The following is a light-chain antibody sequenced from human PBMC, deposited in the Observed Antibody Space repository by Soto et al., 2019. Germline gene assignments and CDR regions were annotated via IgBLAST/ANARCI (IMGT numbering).Light chain of an antibody. CDR1: QTVTRSY. CDR3: QQYGTSPRT. CDR2: GAS. Sequence: EIVLTQSPGTMSLSPGERVTLSCRASQTVTRSYLAWYQQKPGQAPRLLIYGASIRATGIPDRFGGSGSGTDFTLTISRLEPEDFAVYYCQQYGTSPRTFGQGTKVAIK. J-gene: IGKJ1*01. V-gene: IGKV3-20*01.